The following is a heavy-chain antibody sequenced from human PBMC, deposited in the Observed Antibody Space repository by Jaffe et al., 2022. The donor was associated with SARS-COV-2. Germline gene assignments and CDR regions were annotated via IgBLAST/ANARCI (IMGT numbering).Heavy chain of an antibody. D-gene: IGHD3-22*01. CDR2: IYPGDSDS. Sequence: EVQLVQSGAEVKKPGESLKISCKASGYTFSSYWIGWVRQMPGKGLEWMGMIYPGDSDSKYSPSFQGQVTISADKTINTAYLQWSSLKASDSAMYYCARRDYYHSGDYFKAAFDIWAQGTMVSVSS. CDR1: GYTFSSYW. CDR3: ARRDYYHSGDYFKAAFDI. V-gene: IGHV5-51*01. J-gene: IGHJ3*02.